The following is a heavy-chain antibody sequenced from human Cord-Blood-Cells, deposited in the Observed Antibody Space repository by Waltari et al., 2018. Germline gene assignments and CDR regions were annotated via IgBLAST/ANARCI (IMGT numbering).Heavy chain of an antibody. CDR1: GGSISSSSYY. Sequence: QLQLQESGPGLVKPSETLSLTCTVSGGSISSSSYYWGWIRQPPGKGLEWIGSIYYSGSTYSNPSLKSRVTISVDTSKNQFSLKLSSVTAAETAVYYCARPQWGYFDWLFAFDIWGQGTMVTVSS. D-gene: IGHD3-9*01. J-gene: IGHJ3*02. CDR3: ARPQWGYFDWLFAFDI. CDR2: IYYSGST. V-gene: IGHV4-39*01.